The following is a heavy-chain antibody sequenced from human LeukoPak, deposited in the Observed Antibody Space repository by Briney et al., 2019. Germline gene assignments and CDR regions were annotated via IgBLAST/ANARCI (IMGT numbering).Heavy chain of an antibody. Sequence: GESLRISCKGSGYSFSSYYITWVRQMPGKGLEWMGKIDPSDSYTNYSPSFQGHVTLSVDKSSSTACLQWSSLKASDTAMYYCARHSSRYYPPASWGQGTLVTVSS. D-gene: IGHD3-22*01. V-gene: IGHV5-10-1*01. J-gene: IGHJ4*02. CDR1: GYSFSSYY. CDR3: ARHSSRYYPPAS. CDR2: IDPSDSYT.